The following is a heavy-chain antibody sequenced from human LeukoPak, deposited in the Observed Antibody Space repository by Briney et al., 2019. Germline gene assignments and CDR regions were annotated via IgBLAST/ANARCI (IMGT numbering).Heavy chain of an antibody. CDR3: AKDLGASGLGSGWPFDY. J-gene: IGHJ4*02. V-gene: IGHV3-30*18. D-gene: IGHD6-19*01. CDR1: GFTFSSFP. CDR2: FSYDGSHE. Sequence: GGSLGPSCAAPGFTFSSFPGHWSRKPPGKGLGGGAVFSYDGSHEYYADSVKGRFTVSRDNSKNTLYLQMSRLRAEDTAVYYCAKDLGASGLGSGWPFDYWGQGTLVTVSS.